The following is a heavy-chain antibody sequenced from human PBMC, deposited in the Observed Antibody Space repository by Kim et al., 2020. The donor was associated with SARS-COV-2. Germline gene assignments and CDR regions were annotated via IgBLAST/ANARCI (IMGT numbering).Heavy chain of an antibody. D-gene: IGHD3-10*01. V-gene: IGHV3-74*03. CDR1: GFSFIPYW. Sequence: GGSLRLSCAASGFSFIPYWMHWVRQVPGKGLVWVSRINSDGDKPTYADYVEGRFTISRDNDKKMVYLQMDSLRVEDTAVYYCASQGSNGDLAWGRGSLVTVSS. CDR2: INSDGDKP. CDR3: ASQGSNGDLA. J-gene: IGHJ5*02.